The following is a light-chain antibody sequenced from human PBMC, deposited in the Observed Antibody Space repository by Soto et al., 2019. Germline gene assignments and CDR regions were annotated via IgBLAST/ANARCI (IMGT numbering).Light chain of an antibody. CDR1: SSGVGGYKY. CDR2: EVS. J-gene: IGLJ3*02. Sequence: QSALAQPPSASGSPGQSVTIPCTGTSSGVGGYKYVSWYQQHPGKAPKLMIYEVSKRPSGVPDRFSGSKSGNTASLTVSGLQDEDEADYSCSSYDGRNNWVFGGGTKVTVL. V-gene: IGLV2-8*01. CDR3: SSYDGRNNWV.